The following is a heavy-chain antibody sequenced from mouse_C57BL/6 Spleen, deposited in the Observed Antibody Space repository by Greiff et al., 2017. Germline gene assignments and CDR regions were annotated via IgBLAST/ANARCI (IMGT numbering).Heavy chain of an antibody. D-gene: IGHD1-1*01. V-gene: IGHV1-72*01. J-gene: IGHJ4*01. Sequence: QVQLQQPGAELVKPGASVKLSCKASGYTFTSYWMHWVKQRPGRGLEWIGRIDPKSGGTKYNEKFKGKATLTVDKPSSTAYMQLSSLTSEDSAVYYCASGELRYAMGYRGQGTTGTVSS. CDR2: IDPKSGGT. CDR1: GYTFTSYW. CDR3: ASGELRYAMGY.